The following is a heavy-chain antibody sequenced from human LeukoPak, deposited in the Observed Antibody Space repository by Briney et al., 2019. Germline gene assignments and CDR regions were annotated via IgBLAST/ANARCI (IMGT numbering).Heavy chain of an antibody. D-gene: IGHD5-18*01. CDR1: GFTFSTYA. CDR3: AKDPPAMGLYW. J-gene: IGHJ2*01. V-gene: IGHV3-23*01. CDR2: IIASGAST. Sequence: GRCLRPSCAASGFTFSTYAIGCVSPAAGNGLEWVSAIIASGASTYYADSVKGPLTISRDNSKNPPYLQMNSLRAARTAVYYCAKDPPAMGLYW.